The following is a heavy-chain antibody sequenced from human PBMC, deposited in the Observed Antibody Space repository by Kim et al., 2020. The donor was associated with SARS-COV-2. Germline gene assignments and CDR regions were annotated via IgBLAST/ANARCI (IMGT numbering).Heavy chain of an antibody. CDR2: IKQGGSEK. CDR1: GFTFSSFG. Sequence: GGSLRLSCSASGFTFSSFGMSWVRQAPGKGLEWVANIKQGGSEKYYVDSVKGRFTISRDNAKNSLYLQMNSLRAEDTAVYYCASTRGTGWVYWGQGTLVTVSS. CDR3: ASTRGTGWVY. V-gene: IGHV3-7*01. D-gene: IGHD1-1*01. J-gene: IGHJ4*02.